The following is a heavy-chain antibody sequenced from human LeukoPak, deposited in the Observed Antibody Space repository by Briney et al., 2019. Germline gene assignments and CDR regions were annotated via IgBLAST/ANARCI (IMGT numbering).Heavy chain of an antibody. V-gene: IGHV3-30-3*01. J-gene: IGHJ5*02. D-gene: IGHD1-1*01. CDR3: ARRATRSIYWFDP. CDR1: GFTFSTYA. Sequence: GGSLRLSCAASGFTFSTYAMHWVRQAPDKGLEWVAIISYDGSNEYYADSVKGRFTISRDNSKNTLYLQMNSLRPEDTAVYYCARRATRSIYWFDPWGQGTLVTVSS. CDR2: ISYDGSNE.